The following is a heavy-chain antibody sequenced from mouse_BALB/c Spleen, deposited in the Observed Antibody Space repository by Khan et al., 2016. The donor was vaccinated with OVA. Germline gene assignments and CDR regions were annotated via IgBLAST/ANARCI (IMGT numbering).Heavy chain of an antibody. J-gene: IGHJ1*01. CDR2: INTYTGEP. CDR1: GYTFTNYR. V-gene: IGHV9-1*02. CDR3: ARESSYWYFDV. Sequence: QFQLVQSGPELKKPGETVKISCKASGYTFTNYRMNWMKQAPGKGLKWMGWINTYTGEPTYGDDFKGRFAFSLETSASTAYLQINNLKNEDMATYFCARESSYWYFDVWGAGTTVTVSS. D-gene: IGHD1-1*01.